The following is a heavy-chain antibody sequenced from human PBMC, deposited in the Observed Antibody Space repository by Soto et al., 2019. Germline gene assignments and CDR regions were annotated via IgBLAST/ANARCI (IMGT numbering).Heavy chain of an antibody. CDR2: IYQNGDT. CDR1: GGPFSSGGYY. CDR3: ARGDSSVSSVFDY. Sequence: SETLSLTCTVSGGPFSSGGYYWSWIRQEPGKGLEWIGYIYQNGDTSYNPSLKSRVTISADTSKTQFSLKLSSVTAADTAVYYCARGDSSVSSVFDYWGQGMLVTVSS. J-gene: IGHJ4*02. D-gene: IGHD3-16*01. V-gene: IGHV4-31*03.